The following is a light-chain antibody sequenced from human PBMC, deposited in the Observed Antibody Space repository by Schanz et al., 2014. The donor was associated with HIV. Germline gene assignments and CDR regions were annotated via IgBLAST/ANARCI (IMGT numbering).Light chain of an antibody. CDR1: QSVRSN. J-gene: IGKJ4*01. Sequence: EIVVTQSPGTVSLSPGVRAILSCRASQSVRSNFLAWYQQKPGQAPRLLIYDASNRATGIPARFSGSGSGTDFTLTISSLEPEDFAVYYCQQRSNWPPLTFGGGTKVEIK. CDR3: QQRSNWPPLT. CDR2: DAS. V-gene: IGKV3-11*01.